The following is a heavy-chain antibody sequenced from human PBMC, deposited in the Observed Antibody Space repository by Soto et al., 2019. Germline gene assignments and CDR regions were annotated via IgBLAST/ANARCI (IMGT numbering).Heavy chain of an antibody. CDR3: ARDREQWLVPVYHYGMDV. J-gene: IGHJ6*02. CDR2: INHSGST. CDR1: GGSFSGYY. V-gene: IGHV4-34*01. D-gene: IGHD6-19*01. Sequence: SETLSLTCAVYGGSFSGYYWSWIRQPPGKGLEWIGEINHSGSTNYNPSLKSRVTISVDTSKNQFSLKLSSVTAADTAVYYCARDREQWLVPVYHYGMDVWAQRTTVPVSS.